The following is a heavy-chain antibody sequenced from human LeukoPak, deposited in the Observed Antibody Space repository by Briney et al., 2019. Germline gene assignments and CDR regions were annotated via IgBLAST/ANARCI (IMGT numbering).Heavy chain of an antibody. J-gene: IGHJ4*02. Sequence: GGSLRLSCAASGFTFSSYWMHWVRQAPGKGLVWVSRINSDGSSTSYADSVKGRFTISRDNAKNTLYLQMNSLRAEDTAVYYCARGWSTTFGVQPMDYWGQGTLVTVSS. CDR2: INSDGSST. CDR1: GFTFSSYW. V-gene: IGHV3-74*01. CDR3: ARGWSTTFGVQPMDY. D-gene: IGHD3-3*01.